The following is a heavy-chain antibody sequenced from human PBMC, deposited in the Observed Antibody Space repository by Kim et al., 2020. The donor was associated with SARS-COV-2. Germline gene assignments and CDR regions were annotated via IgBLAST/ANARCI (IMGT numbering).Heavy chain of an antibody. CDR2: ICYNGSKK. J-gene: IGHJ4*02. V-gene: IGHV3-30*03. D-gene: IGHD2-15*01. CDR1: GFTFSSYG. Sequence: GGSLRLSCAASGFTFSSYGMHWVRQAPGKGLEWVAGICYNGSKKNYADSVKGRFTISRDNSKNTLYLQMNSLRAEDTAVYYCAREGCSGGENCYSGAFECWGQGTLVTVSS. CDR3: AREGCSGGENCYSGAFEC.